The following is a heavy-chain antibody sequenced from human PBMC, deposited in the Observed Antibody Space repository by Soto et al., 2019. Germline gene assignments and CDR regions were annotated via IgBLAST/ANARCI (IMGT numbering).Heavy chain of an antibody. CDR1: GFTFSDHY. CDR3: ERGHHSKDV. CDR2: INPSGTYT. Sequence: GGSLRLSCAASGFTFSDHYMTWVRQAPGKGLEWISYINPSGTYTHYTDSVKGRFTISRDNAENSLYLQMNSLRPEDTALYYCERGHHSKDVWGQGATVTAP. V-gene: IGHV3-11*06. J-gene: IGHJ6*02.